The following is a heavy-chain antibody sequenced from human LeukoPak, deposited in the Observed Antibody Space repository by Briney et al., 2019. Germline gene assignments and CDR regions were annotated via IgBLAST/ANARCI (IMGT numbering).Heavy chain of an antibody. CDR3: AKEAVAGMEIDY. J-gene: IGHJ4*02. CDR1: GFTFSSYG. D-gene: IGHD6-19*01. V-gene: IGHV3-30*02. Sequence: GGSLRLSCAASGFTFSSYGMHWVRQAPGKGLEWVSFIRYDGSNKYYADSVKGRFTISRDNSKNTLYLQMNSLRAEDTAVYYCAKEAVAGMEIDYWGEGTPVSASS. CDR2: IRYDGSNK.